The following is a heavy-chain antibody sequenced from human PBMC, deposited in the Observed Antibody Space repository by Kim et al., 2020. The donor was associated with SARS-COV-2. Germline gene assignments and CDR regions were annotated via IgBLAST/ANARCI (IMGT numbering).Heavy chain of an antibody. D-gene: IGHD3-22*01. V-gene: IGHV3-23*01. J-gene: IGHJ4*02. CDR2: ISGSGGST. CDR3: AKGRNYYDSSGYYSAYFDY. CDR1: GFTFSSYA. Sequence: GGSLRLSCAASGFTFSSYAMSWVRQAPGKGLEWVSAISGSGGSTYYADSVKGRFTISRDNSKNTLYLQMNSLRAEDTAVYYCAKGRNYYDSSGYYSAYFDYWGQGTLVTVSS.